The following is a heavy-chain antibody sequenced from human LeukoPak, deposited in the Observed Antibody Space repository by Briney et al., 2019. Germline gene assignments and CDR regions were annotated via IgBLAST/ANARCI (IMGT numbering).Heavy chain of an antibody. Sequence: PGRSLRLSCAASGFTFDDYAMHWVRQAPGKGLEWVSGISWNSGSIGYVGSVKGRFTISRDNAKNSLYLQMNSLRAEDMALYYCAKDTKWEPTYYFDYWGQGTLVTVSS. CDR1: GFTFDDYA. CDR3: AKDTKWEPTYYFDY. D-gene: IGHD1-26*01. J-gene: IGHJ4*02. CDR2: ISWNSGSI. V-gene: IGHV3-9*03.